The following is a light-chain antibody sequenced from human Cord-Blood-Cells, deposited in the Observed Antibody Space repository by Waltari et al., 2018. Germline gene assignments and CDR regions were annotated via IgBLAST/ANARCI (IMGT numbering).Light chain of an antibody. CDR2: EGS. Sequence: QSALTQPASVSGSPGQSITISCTGTSSDVGSYNLVSWYQQHPGKAPKLMSYEGSKRPSGVSKRFSGSKSGNTASLTISGLQAEDEADYYYCSYAGSSTLVFGGGTKLTVL. J-gene: IGLJ2*01. CDR1: SSDVGSYNL. V-gene: IGLV2-23*01. CDR3: CSYAGSSTLV.